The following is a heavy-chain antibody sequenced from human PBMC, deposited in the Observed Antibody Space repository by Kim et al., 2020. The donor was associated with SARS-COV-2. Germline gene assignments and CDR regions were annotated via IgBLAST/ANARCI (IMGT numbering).Heavy chain of an antibody. Sequence: SSTLYYADSVQGRFTISRDNAKNSLYLQMNSLRDEDTAIYYCARDGHGMDVWGQGTTVTVSS. CDR2: SSTL. CDR3: ARDGHGMDV. V-gene: IGHV3-48*02. J-gene: IGHJ6*02.